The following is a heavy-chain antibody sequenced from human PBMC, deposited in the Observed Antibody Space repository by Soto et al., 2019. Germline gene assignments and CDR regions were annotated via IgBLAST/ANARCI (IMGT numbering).Heavy chain of an antibody. CDR3: VRDKLILPADDFYYGVDV. J-gene: IGHJ6*02. V-gene: IGHV3-7*03. Sequence: EVQLVESGGGSVQPGESLRLSCVASGFSFNMYWMSWIRQAPGKGLEWVARIKQDGGEKYYVDSVKGRFTVSRDNAKNSLHLQLHSVSADDAVIYYCVRDKLILPADDFYYGVDVWGQGTTVTVYS. CDR2: IKQDGGEK. CDR1: GFSFNMYW.